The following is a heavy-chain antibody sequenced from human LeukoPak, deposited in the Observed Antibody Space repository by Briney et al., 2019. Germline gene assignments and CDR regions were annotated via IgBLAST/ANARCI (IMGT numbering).Heavy chain of an antibody. CDR1: GFTFSSYW. CDR3: ARATRGSYRPFDY. J-gene: IGHJ4*02. D-gene: IGHD1-26*01. CDR2: IKQDGSEK. Sequence: GGSLRLSCAASGFTFSSYWMSWVRQAPGKGLEWVANIKQDGSEKYYVDSVKGRFTISRDNAKNSLYLQMNSLRAEDTAVYYCARATRGSYRPFDYWGQGTLVTVSS. V-gene: IGHV3-7*01.